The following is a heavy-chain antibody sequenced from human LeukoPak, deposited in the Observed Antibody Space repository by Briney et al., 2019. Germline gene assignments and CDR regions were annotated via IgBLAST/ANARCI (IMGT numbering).Heavy chain of an antibody. Sequence: GGSLRLSXAASGFTFSSHWMSWVRQAPGKGLEGVANINQYGSERNYVDSVKGRFTISRDNAKSSLYLQMNSLRAEDTAIYYCARDHVVDGLVFDYWGQGTLVTVSS. CDR1: GFTFSSHW. D-gene: IGHD2-15*01. J-gene: IGHJ4*02. V-gene: IGHV3-7*01. CDR3: ARDHVVDGLVFDY. CDR2: INQYGSER.